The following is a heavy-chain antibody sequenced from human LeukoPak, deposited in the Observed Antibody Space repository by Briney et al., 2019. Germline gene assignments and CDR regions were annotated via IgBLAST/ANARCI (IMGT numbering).Heavy chain of an antibody. J-gene: IGHJ5*02. CDR3: ARSEDCGSSSCYWFGP. CDR2: INRPGIT. V-gene: IGHV4-34*01. Sequence: PSETLSLTCAVYGGSFSGYYWSWIRQSPGKELEWIGEINRPGITKYNPSLESRVTISLDTSKNQFSLRLTSATAADTAMYYCARSEDCGSSSCYWFGPWGQGTLVTVSS. CDR1: GGSFSGYY. D-gene: IGHD2-2*01.